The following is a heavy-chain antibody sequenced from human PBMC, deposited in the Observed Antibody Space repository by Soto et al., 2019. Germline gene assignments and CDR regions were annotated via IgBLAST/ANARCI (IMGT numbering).Heavy chain of an antibody. J-gene: IGHJ2*01. CDR2: IYYSGST. Sequence: QVQLQESGPGLVKPSQTLSLTCTVSGGSISSGGYYWSWIRQHPGKGLEWIGYIYYSGSTYYNPSRNRRDTISVDTSMNQFSLKLSSVTAADTAVYYCARDYYDSSGALYFDLWGRGTLVTVSS. D-gene: IGHD3-22*01. CDR1: GGSISSGGYY. CDR3: ARDYYDSSGALYFDL. V-gene: IGHV4-31*03.